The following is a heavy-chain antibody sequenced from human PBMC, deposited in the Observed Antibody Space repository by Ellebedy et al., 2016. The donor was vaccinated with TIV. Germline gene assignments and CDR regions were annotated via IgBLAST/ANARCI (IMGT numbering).Heavy chain of an antibody. CDR1: GFTFTKYS. Sequence: GESLKISCAASGFTFTKYSMHWVRHTPGKGLEWVAIVSFDGGEKYYGASVKGRFTISRDNSKNTLFLQMNSLKPEDTAIYYCARVLSEYNNSGSFAYWGPGTLVAVSS. CDR2: VSFDGGEK. D-gene: IGHD3-10*01. CDR3: ARVLSEYNNSGSFAY. V-gene: IGHV3-30*01. J-gene: IGHJ4*02.